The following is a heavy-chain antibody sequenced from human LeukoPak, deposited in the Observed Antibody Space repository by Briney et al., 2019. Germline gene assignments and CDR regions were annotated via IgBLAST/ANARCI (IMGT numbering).Heavy chain of an antibody. D-gene: IGHD2-21*01. V-gene: IGHV4-39*07. CDR2: IYYSGST. Sequence: SETLSLTCTVSGGSISNNSYYWGWIRQPPGKGLEWIESIYYSGSTYYNPSLKSRVTISVDTSKNQFSLKLSSVTAADTAVYYCARDVLVFYSPFRYPDYWGQGTLVTVSS. CDR1: GGSISNNSYY. CDR3: ARDVLVFYSPFRYPDY. J-gene: IGHJ4*02.